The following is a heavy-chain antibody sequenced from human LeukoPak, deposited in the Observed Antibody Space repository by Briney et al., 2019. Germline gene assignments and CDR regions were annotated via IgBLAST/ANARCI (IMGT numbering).Heavy chain of an antibody. D-gene: IGHD3-10*01. CDR2: IYYSGST. Sequence: PSETLSLTCTVSGGSISSYYWSWIRQPPGKGLEWIVDIYYSGSTNYNPSLKSRVTISVDTSKNHFSLKLSSGTAADAAVYYCARRLTGSGRNNRFDYWGQGTLVTVSS. J-gene: IGHJ4*02. V-gene: IGHV4-59*08. CDR3: ARRLTGSGRNNRFDY. CDR1: GGSISSYY.